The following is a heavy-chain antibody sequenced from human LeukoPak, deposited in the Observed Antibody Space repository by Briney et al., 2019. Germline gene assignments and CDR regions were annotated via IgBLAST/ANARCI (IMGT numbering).Heavy chain of an antibody. Sequence: RPSETLSLTCAVYGGSFSGYYWNWIRQPPGKGLEWIGEINHRGSTNYNPSLKSRVYISVDTSKNQFSLKLSSVTAADTAVYYCARGRTTYDYVWGSYRPPDYWGQGTLVTVSS. J-gene: IGHJ4*02. D-gene: IGHD3-16*02. CDR3: ARGRTTYDYVWGSYRPPDY. CDR2: INHRGST. CDR1: GGSFSGYY. V-gene: IGHV4-34*01.